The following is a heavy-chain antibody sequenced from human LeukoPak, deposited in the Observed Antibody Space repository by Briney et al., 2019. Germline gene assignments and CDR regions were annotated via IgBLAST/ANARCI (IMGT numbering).Heavy chain of an antibody. D-gene: IGHD3-9*01. CDR1: GGTFSSYA. CDR2: IIPLFRTA. V-gene: IGHV1-69*06. Sequence: SVKVSCKASGGTFSSYAISWVRQAPGQGPEWMGGIIPLFRTANYAQKFQGRVTITADRSTNTAFMELSSLRSEDTAMYYCATNYEILSGYPKNFYFHIWGQGTMVTVSS. J-gene: IGHJ3*02. CDR3: ATNYEILSGYPKNFYFHI.